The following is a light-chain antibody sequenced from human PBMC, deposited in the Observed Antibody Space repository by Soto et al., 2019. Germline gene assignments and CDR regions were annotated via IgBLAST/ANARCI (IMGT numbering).Light chain of an antibody. J-gene: IGKJ1*01. V-gene: IGKV3-20*01. CDR1: QSLTSSY. CDR2: GAS. Sequence: EIVLTQSPGTLSLSPGETATLSCRASQSLTSSYLAWYQQRPGQAPRLLIYGASSRATGIPDRFSGSGSGTDFTLTISRLEPEDFAVYYCQQYGSSPRTFGQGTKV. CDR3: QQYGSSPRT.